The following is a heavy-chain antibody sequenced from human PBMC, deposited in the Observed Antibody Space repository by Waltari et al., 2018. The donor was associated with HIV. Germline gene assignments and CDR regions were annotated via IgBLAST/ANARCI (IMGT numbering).Heavy chain of an antibody. Sequence: QVQLVQSGAEVKKPGASVKVSCKASGYTFTGYYMHWVRQAPGQGLEWMGWINPNSGGTNYAQKFQGRVTMTRDTSISTAYMELSRLRSDDTAVYYCAREGSGYPIRHAFDIWGQGTMVTVSS. J-gene: IGHJ3*02. V-gene: IGHV1-2*02. CDR2: INPNSGGT. CDR1: GYTFTGYY. CDR3: AREGSGYPIRHAFDI. D-gene: IGHD3-22*01.